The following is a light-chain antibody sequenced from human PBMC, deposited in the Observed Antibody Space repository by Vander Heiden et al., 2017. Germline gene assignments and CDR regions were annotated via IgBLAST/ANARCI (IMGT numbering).Light chain of an antibody. CDR1: ALADQH. CDR2: KDS. J-gene: IGLJ2*01. V-gene: IGLV3-25*02. CDR3: QATDSSSDYRV. Sequence: SHALTHPPSVSVSPGQPARRTASGDALADQHGYWYQQKPGQAPVVVIHKDSDRPSGIPERLSGSSSGTTVTLTISGAEAEDEADYDCQATDSSSDYRVFGGGTKLTVL.